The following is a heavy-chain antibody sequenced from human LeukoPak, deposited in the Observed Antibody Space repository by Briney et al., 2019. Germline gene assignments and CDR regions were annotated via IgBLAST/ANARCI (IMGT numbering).Heavy chain of an antibody. J-gene: IGHJ4*02. V-gene: IGHV3-48*03. Sequence: PGGSLRLSCAASGFTFSSYEMNWVRQAPGKGLEWVSYISSSGSTIYYADSVKGRFTISRDNAKNSLYLQMNSLRAEDTAVYYCARFKLWSYYFDYWGQGTLVTVSS. CDR2: ISSSGSTI. D-gene: IGHD5-18*01. CDR1: GFTFSSYE. CDR3: ARFKLWSYYFDY.